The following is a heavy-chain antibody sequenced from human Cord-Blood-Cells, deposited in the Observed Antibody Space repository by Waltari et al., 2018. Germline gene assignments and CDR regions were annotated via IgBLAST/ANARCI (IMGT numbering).Heavy chain of an antibody. J-gene: IGHJ3*02. CDR2: IYYSGST. CDR1: GGSISSSSHY. V-gene: IGHV4-39*01. Sequence: QLQLQESGPGLVKPSETLSLTCTVSGGSISSSSHYWGWIRQPPGKGLEWIGSIYYSGSTYYNPSLKSRVTISVDTSKNQFSLKLSSVTAADTAVYYCARQYSGSSHDAFDIWGQGTMVTVSS. D-gene: IGHD1-26*01. CDR3: ARQYSGSSHDAFDI.